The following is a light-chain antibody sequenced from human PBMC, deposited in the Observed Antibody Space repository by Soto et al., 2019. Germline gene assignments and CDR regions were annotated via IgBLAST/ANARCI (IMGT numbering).Light chain of an antibody. Sequence: IVLTQSPATLSMSPGERVTLSCRASQSVDSTYLAWYQQKPGQAPRLLIYGASSRAAGIPDRFSGSGSGADFTLTISRLEPEDFAVYYCQQFGDSRWTFGQGTKVEIK. CDR3: QQFGDSRWT. V-gene: IGKV3-20*01. CDR1: QSVDSTY. J-gene: IGKJ1*01. CDR2: GAS.